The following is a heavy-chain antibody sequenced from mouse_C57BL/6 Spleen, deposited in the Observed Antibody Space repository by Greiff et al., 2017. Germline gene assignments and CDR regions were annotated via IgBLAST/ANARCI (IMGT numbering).Heavy chain of an antibody. D-gene: IGHD4-1*02. CDR3: ARGAPNWDVDY. J-gene: IGHJ2*01. CDR2: ISDGGSYT. Sequence: EVQVVESGGGLVKPGGSLKLSCAASGFTFSSYAMSWVRQTPEKRLEWVATISDGGSYTYYPDNVKGRFTISRDNAKNNLYLQMSHLKSEDTAMYYGARGAPNWDVDYWGQGTTPTVSS. V-gene: IGHV5-4*01. CDR1: GFTFSSYA.